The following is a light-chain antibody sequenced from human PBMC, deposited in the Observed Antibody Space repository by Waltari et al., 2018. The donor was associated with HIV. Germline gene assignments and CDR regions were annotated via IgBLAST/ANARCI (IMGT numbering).Light chain of an antibody. CDR3: NSRDTTGHWF. V-gene: IGLV3-19*01. J-gene: IGLJ3*02. CDR1: SVRTYY. Sequence: SSELAQDPAVSVALGQTVRITCQGDSVRTYYASWYQQKPGQAPVLVFYGKNNRPSGITDRFSGSSSGDTASLTITGAQAEDEADYYCNSRDTTGHWFFGGGTKVTVL. CDR2: GKN.